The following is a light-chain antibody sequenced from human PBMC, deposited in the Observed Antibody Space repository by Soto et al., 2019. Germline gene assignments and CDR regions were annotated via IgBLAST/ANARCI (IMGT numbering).Light chain of an antibody. J-gene: IGKJ1*01. CDR1: QSFSNNY. CDR3: QQYGSSGT. V-gene: IGKV3-20*01. CDR2: GAS. Sequence: DIVLTQSPGTLSLSPGERATLSCRASQSFSNNYLAWYQQKPGPAPRILIYGASNGATGIPDRFSGSGSGTVFTLTISRLEPEYVAVYYCQQYGSSGTLGQGTKVDIK.